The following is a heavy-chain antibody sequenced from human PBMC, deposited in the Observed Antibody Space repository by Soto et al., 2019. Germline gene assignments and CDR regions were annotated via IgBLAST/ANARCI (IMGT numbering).Heavy chain of an antibody. D-gene: IGHD3-10*01. CDR2: ISGSGGST. Sequence: GGSLRLSCAASGFTFSSYAMSWVRQAPGKGLEWVSAISGSGGSTYYADSVKGRFTISRGNSKNTLYLQMNSLRAEDTAVYYCAKGAGAGPGYYYGMDVWGKGTTVTVS. CDR1: GFTFSSYA. J-gene: IGHJ6*04. CDR3: AKGAGAGPGYYYGMDV. V-gene: IGHV3-23*01.